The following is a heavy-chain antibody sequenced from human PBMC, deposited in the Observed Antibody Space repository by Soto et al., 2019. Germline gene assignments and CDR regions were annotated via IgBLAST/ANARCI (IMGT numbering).Heavy chain of an antibody. CDR2: IYHSGST. D-gene: IGHD1-20*01. CDR3: ARWVTGIDY. J-gene: IGHJ4*02. CDR1: GGSXSXXXX. Sequence: QVQLQESGPGLVKPSGTLSLTCAVSGGSXSXXXXXXXXXXXPGKGLEWIGEIYHSGSTNYNPSLKSRVTISVDKSKNQFSLXLXXXXAAXTAVYYCARWVTGIDYWGQGTLVTVSS. V-gene: IGHV4-4*02.